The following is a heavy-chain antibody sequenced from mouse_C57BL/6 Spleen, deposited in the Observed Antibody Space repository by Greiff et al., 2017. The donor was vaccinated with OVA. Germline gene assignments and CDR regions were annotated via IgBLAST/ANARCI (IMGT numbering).Heavy chain of an antibody. V-gene: IGHV1-69*01. CDR3: ARAATVVYFDY. CDR1: GYTFTSYW. Sequence: VQLQQPGAELVMPGASVKLSCKASGYTFTSYWMHWVKQRPGQGLEWIGEIDPSDSYTNYNQKFKGKSTLTVDKSSSTAYMQLSSLTSEDSAVYYCARAATVVYFDYWGQGTTLTVSS. D-gene: IGHD1-1*01. CDR2: IDPSDSYT. J-gene: IGHJ2*01.